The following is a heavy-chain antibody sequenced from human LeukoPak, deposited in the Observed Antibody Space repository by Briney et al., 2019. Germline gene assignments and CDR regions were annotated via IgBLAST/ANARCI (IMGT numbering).Heavy chain of an antibody. D-gene: IGHD6-19*01. Sequence: SETLSLTCTVSGGSISSSSYYWGWLRQPPGKGLEWIGSIYYSGSTYYNPSLKSRVTISVDTSKNQFSLKLSSVTAADTAVYYCATSSGLLFDYWGQGTLVTVSS. CDR2: IYYSGST. J-gene: IGHJ4*02. V-gene: IGHV4-39*07. CDR1: GGSISSSSYY. CDR3: ATSSGLLFDY.